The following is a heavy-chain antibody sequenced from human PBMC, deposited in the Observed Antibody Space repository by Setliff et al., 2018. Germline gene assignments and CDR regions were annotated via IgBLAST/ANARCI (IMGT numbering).Heavy chain of an antibody. Sequence: ASVKVSCKASGYTFSSYATNWVRQAPGQGLEWMGWINTNTGNPTYAQGFTGRFVFSLDTSVSTTYLQISSLKAEDTAVYYCARGEYTSLPSGVYYHMDVWGKGTTVTVS. V-gene: IGHV7-4-1*02. CDR1: GYTFSSYA. D-gene: IGHD6-6*01. J-gene: IGHJ6*03. CDR3: ARGEYTSLPSGVYYHMDV. CDR2: INTNTGNP.